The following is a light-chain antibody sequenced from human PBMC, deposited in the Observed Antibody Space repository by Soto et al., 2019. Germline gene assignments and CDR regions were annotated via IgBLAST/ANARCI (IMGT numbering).Light chain of an antibody. CDR2: LGS. CDR3: MQALQSPRT. CDR1: QSLLHSNGYNY. Sequence: DIVLTQSPLSLPVTPGEPASISCRSSQSLLHSNGYNYLDWYLQKPVQSPQLLIYLGSNRSSGVPDRFSGSGSGTDLTLKISRVEAEDVGVYYCMQALQSPRTFGQGTKVEFK. J-gene: IGKJ1*01. V-gene: IGKV2-28*01.